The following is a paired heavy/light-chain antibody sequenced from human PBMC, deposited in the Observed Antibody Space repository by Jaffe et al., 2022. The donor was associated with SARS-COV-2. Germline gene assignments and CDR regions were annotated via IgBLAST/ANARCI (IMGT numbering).Light chain of an antibody. CDR3: QQYGSPPRT. CDR1: QSVSSSY. J-gene: IGKJ1*01. Sequence: EIVLTQSPGTLSLSPGERATLSCRASQSVSSSYLAWYQHKPGQAPRLLIFGASSRATGIPDRFSGSGSGTDFTLTINRLEPEDFAVYYCQQYGSPPRTFGQGTKVEIK. CDR2: GAS. V-gene: IGKV3-20*01.
Heavy chain of an antibody. J-gene: IGHJ4*02. CDR1: GFTFDDYA. V-gene: IGHV3-9*01. CDR2: ISWNSGTI. D-gene: IGHD1-26*01. CDR3: ARAPSYSGTSSSYFDS. Sequence: EVQLVESGGGLVQPGRSLRLSCATSGFTFDDYAMHWVRQAPGKGLEWVSVISWNSGTIDYADSVKGRFTISRDSAKNSLYLQMDSLRAEDTAFYYCARAPSYSGTSSSYFDSWGQGTLVTVSS.